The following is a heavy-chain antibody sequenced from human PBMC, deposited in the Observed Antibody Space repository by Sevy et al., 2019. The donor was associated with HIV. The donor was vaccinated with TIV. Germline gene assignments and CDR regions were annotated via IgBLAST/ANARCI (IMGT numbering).Heavy chain of an antibody. Sequence: GGSLRLSCAASGFSFNRFWMSWVRQAPGKGLEWVANINQDGSEKYYVDSVKGRFTISRDNPKNSLYLQMNSLRVEDTALYYCVRDRRFRFCSSGSCYGDTFDLWGQGTMVTVSS. D-gene: IGHD2-15*01. CDR3: VRDRRFRFCSSGSCYGDTFDL. CDR1: GFSFNRFW. CDR2: INQDGSEK. J-gene: IGHJ3*01. V-gene: IGHV3-7*01.